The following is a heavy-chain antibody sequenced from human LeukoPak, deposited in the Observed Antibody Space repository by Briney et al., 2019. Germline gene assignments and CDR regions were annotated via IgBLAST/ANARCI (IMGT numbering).Heavy chain of an antibody. CDR2: IYHSGST. CDR3: AREGDTAMVLRRGLDI. V-gene: IGHV4-4*02. Sequence: SETLSLTCAVSGGSISGSNWWSWVRQPPGKGLEWIGEIYHSGSTNYNPSLKSRVTISVDKSKNQFSLKLSSVTAADTAVYYCAREGDTAMVLRRGLDIWGQGTMVTVSS. J-gene: IGHJ3*02. D-gene: IGHD5-18*01. CDR1: GGSISGSNW.